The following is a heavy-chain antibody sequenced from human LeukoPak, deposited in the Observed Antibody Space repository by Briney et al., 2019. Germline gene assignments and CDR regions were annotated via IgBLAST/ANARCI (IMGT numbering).Heavy chain of an antibody. J-gene: IGHJ4*02. CDR2: ISSRGSTI. D-gene: IGHD2-15*01. Sequence: TGGSLRLSCAASGFTFSSYGMNWVRQAPGKGLEWISYISSRGSTIYYADSVKGRFTISRDNAKNSLFLQMNSLRDEDTAVYYCARGCSGGSCFGDFDYWGQGTLGTVSS. CDR1: GFTFSSYG. V-gene: IGHV3-48*02. CDR3: ARGCSGGSCFGDFDY.